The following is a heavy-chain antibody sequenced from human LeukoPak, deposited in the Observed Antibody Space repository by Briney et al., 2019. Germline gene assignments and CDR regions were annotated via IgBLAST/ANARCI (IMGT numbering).Heavy chain of an antibody. CDR3: ASGSVDTAMAPYYYYYGMDV. D-gene: IGHD5-18*01. CDR1: GGSISSGGYY. CDR2: IYYSGST. J-gene: IGHJ6*04. V-gene: IGHV4-31*03. Sequence: SQTLSLTCTVSGGSISSGGYYWSWIRQHPGKGLEWIGYIYYSGSTYYNPSLKSRVTISVDTSKNQFSLKLSSVTAADTAVYYRASGSVDTAMAPYYYYYGMDVWGKGTTVTVSS.